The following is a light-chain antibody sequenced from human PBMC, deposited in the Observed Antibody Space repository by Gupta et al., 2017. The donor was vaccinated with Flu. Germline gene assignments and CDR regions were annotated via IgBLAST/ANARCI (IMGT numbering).Light chain of an antibody. CDR2: GKN. CDR3: NSRDSSGNWV. Sequence: SSELTQDPAVSVALGQTVRITCQGDSLRSYYASWYQQKPGQAPVLVIYGKNSRPAGIPGRFSGSSSGNTASLTITGAQAEEEADYYHNSRDSSGNWVSGGGTKLTVL. J-gene: IGLJ3*02. CDR1: SLRSYY. V-gene: IGLV3-19*01.